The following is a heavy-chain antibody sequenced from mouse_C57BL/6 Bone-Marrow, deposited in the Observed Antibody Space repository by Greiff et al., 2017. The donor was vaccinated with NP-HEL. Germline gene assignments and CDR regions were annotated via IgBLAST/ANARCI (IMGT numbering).Heavy chain of an antibody. V-gene: IGHV5-9-1*02. CDR3: TRGEYDYTEFAY. D-gene: IGHD2-4*01. CDR2: ISSGGDYI. CDR1: GFTFSSYA. J-gene: IGHJ3*01. Sequence: EVQLVESGEGLVKPGGSLKLSCAASGFTFSSYAMSWVRQTPEKRLEWVAYISSGGDYIYYADTVKGRFTISRDNARNTRYLQMSSLKSEDTAMYYCTRGEYDYTEFAYWGQGTLVTVSA.